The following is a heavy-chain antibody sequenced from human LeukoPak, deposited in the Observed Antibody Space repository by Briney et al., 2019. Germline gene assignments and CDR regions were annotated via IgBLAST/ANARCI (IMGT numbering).Heavy chain of an antibody. CDR3: ARGGWSPSDAFDI. J-gene: IGHJ3*02. V-gene: IGHV3-21*01. Sequence: GGSLRLSCAASGFTFSTYSINWVRQAPGKGLEWVSSISSSGSYIYYADSVKGRFTFSRDNAKNSLDLQMNSLRAEDTAVYYCARGGWSPSDAFDIWGQGTMVTASS. CDR1: GFTFSTYS. CDR2: ISSSGSYI. D-gene: IGHD6-19*01.